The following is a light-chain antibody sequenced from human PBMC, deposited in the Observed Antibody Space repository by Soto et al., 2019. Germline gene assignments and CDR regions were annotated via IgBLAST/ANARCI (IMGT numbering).Light chain of an antibody. CDR2: AAS. J-gene: IGKJ2*01. V-gene: IGKV1-8*01. CDR3: QQYDHPPYT. Sequence: AIRMTQSPSSLSASTGDRVTITCRASQGISSYLAWYQQKPGKAPKLLIYAASTLQSGVPSRFSGSGSGTDFSLTVDSLQPEDTATYYCQQYDHPPYTFGQGTKVDIK. CDR1: QGISSY.